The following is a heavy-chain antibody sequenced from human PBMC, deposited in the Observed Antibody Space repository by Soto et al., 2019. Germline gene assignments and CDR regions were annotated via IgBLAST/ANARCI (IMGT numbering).Heavy chain of an antibody. CDR1: GGSISSYY. V-gene: IGHV4-59*01. Sequence: PSETLSLTCTVSGGSISSYYWSWIRQPPGKGLEWIGYIYYSGSTNYNPSLKSRVTISVDTSKNQFSLKLSSVTAADTAVYYCARVTITYYYDSSGYYVWNYFGYWGQGTLVTVSS. D-gene: IGHD3-22*01. CDR2: IYYSGST. J-gene: IGHJ4*02. CDR3: ARVTITYYYDSSGYYVWNYFGY.